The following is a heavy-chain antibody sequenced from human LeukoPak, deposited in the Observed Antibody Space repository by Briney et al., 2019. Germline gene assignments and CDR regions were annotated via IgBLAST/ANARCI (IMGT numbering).Heavy chain of an antibody. CDR2: INWNGGRT. CDR3: ARGPTTVDLRYY. Sequence: GGSLRLSCAASGFSLDDYGMSWVRQAPGRGLEWVSGINWNGGRTAYADSVRGRFTISRDNAKNSLYLQMNRLRAEDTAFYYCARGPTTVDLRYYWGQGALVTVSS. V-gene: IGHV3-20*04. CDR1: GFSLDDYG. J-gene: IGHJ4*02. D-gene: IGHD4-23*01.